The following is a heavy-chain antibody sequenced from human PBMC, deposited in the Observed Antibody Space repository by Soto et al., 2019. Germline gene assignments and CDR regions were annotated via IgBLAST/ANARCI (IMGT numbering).Heavy chain of an antibody. J-gene: IGHJ6*02. D-gene: IGHD3-3*01. CDR3: ARHYYDFWSGDYYGMDL. Sequence: SETLSLTCTVSGGSISSSSYYWGWIRQPPGKGLEWIGSIYYSGSTYYNPSLKSRVTISVDTSKNQFSLKLSSVTAADTAVYYCARHYYDFWSGDYYGMDLRGQGSTVTVSS. CDR1: GGSISSSSYY. CDR2: IYYSGST. V-gene: IGHV4-39*01.